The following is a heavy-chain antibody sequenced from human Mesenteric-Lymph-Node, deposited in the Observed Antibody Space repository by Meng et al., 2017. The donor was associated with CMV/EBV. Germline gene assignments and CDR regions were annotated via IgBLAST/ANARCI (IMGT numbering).Heavy chain of an antibody. CDR3: ARYCSSTSCYPYYYYGMDV. J-gene: IGHJ6*02. CDR2: INWNGGST. D-gene: IGHD2-2*01. Sequence: GGSLRLSCAASGFTFDDYGMSWVRQAPGKGLEWVSGINWNGGSTGYADSVKGRFTISRDNAKNSLYLQMNSLRAEDTAVYYCARYCSSTSCYPYYYYGMDVWGQGTTVTVSS. V-gene: IGHV3-20*04. CDR1: GFTFDDYG.